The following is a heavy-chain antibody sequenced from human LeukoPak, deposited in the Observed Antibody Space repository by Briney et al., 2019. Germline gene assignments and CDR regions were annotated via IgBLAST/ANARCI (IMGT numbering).Heavy chain of an antibody. CDR3: ASLTSSTSGPVTYFYYYMDV. J-gene: IGHJ6*03. D-gene: IGHD2-2*01. CDR1: GGTFSSYA. CDR2: IIPIFGTA. V-gene: IGHV1-69*13. Sequence: ASVKVSCKASGGTFSSYAISWVRQAPGQGLEWMGGIIPIFGTANYAQKFQGRVTITADESTSTAYMELSSLRSEDTAVYYCASLTSSTSGPVTYFYYYMDVLGKGNTVTVSS.